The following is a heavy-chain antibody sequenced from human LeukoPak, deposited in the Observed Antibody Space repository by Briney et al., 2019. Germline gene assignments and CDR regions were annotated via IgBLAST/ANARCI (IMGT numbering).Heavy chain of an antibody. CDR1: GGPISSYY. V-gene: IGHV4-59*01. Sequence: PSETLSLTCTVSGGPISSYYWSWIRQPPGKGLEWIGYIYYSGSTNYNPSLKSRVTISVDTSKNQFSLKLSSVTAADTAVYYCARDVYSSGWYRRDNWFDPWGQGTLVTVSS. J-gene: IGHJ5*02. CDR2: IYYSGST. D-gene: IGHD6-19*01. CDR3: ARDVYSSGWYRRDNWFDP.